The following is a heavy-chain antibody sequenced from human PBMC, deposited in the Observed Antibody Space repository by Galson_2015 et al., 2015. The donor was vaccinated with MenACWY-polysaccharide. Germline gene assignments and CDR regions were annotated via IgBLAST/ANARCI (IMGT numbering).Heavy chain of an antibody. CDR3: AREECSRTACLGMDI. CDR2: ISYDGSNK. D-gene: IGHD1-14*01. Sequence: SLRLSCAASGFTFSTYAMHWVRQAPGKGLEWVTVISYDGSNKYYADSVKGRFTISRDSSQNSFYLQMSSLRADDTAVYYCAREECSRTACLGMDIWGQGTTVTVSS. V-gene: IGHV3-30*04. J-gene: IGHJ6*02. CDR1: GFTFSTYA.